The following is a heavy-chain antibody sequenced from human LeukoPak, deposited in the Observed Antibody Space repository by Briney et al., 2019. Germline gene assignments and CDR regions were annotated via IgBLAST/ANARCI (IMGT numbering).Heavy chain of an antibody. CDR1: GGTFSSYT. Sequence: ASVKVSCKASGGTFSSYTMNWVRQAPGQGLEWMGGIIPIFGTTNHAQKFQGRVTITAGDSTNTAYMELSSLRSEDTAVYYCARDPNDILTPFDYWGQGTLVTVSS. CDR2: IIPIFGTT. J-gene: IGHJ4*02. D-gene: IGHD3-9*01. V-gene: IGHV1-69*13. CDR3: ARDPNDILTPFDY.